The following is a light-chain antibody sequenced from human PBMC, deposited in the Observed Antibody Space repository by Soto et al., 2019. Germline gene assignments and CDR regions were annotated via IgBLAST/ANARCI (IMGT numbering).Light chain of an antibody. CDR3: HQYNFWPT. J-gene: IGKJ1*01. Sequence: EIVLTQSPGTLSLSPGERATLSCRASQSVSSSYLAWYQQKPGQAPRLLIYGASSRATGIPDRFSGNGSGTEFTLTISSLQSDDIAIYYCHQYNFWPTFGQGTKVDIK. CDR1: QSVSSSY. V-gene: IGKV3-20*01. CDR2: GAS.